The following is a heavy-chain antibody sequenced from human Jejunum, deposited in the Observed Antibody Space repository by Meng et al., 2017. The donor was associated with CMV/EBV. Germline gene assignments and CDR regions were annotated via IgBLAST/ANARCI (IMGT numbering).Heavy chain of an antibody. D-gene: IGHD3-9*01. CDR1: GFTFSKHW. Sequence: LSWEGSGFTFSKHWMTGVRQAPGKGLEWVANIKEDGSEKYYVDAVKGRFTISRDNVENSLFLQMNSLRADDTAVYYCARDRNLTFWGQGTRVTVSS. V-gene: IGHV3-7*01. CDR2: IKEDGSEK. J-gene: IGHJ4*02. CDR3: ARDRNLTF.